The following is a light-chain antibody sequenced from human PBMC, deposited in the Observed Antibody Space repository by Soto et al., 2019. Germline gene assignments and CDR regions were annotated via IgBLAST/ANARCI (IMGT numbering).Light chain of an antibody. Sequence: DIPMTQSPSSLSASVGDRVTITCRASQGINNYVAWYQQKPGKPPKLLIYAASTLQSGVPSRFSGSGSGTDFTLTINSPQPEDVATYSCQKYSSVPVFGPGTKWISN. CDR2: AAS. CDR1: QGINNY. J-gene: IGKJ3*01. CDR3: QKYSSVPV. V-gene: IGKV1-27*01.